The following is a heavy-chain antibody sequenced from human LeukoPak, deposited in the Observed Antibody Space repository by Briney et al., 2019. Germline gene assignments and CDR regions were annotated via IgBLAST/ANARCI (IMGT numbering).Heavy chain of an antibody. CDR1: GGSFSSGDYY. CDR3: ARDNDGSPDY. CDR2: IYYSGST. V-gene: IGHV4-30-4*01. J-gene: IGHJ4*02. D-gene: IGHD1-1*01. Sequence: SETLSLTCTVSGGSFSSGDYYWSWIRQPPGKGLEWIGYIYYSGSTYYSPSLKSRVTISVDTSKNQFSLKLSSVTAADTAVYYCARDNDGSPDYWGQGTLVTVSS.